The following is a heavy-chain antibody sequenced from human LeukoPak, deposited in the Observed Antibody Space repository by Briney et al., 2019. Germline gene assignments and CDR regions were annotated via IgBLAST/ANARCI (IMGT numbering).Heavy chain of an antibody. CDR1: GYTLTELS. D-gene: IGHD1-26*01. J-gene: IGHJ4*02. CDR2: FDPEDGET. V-gene: IGHV1-24*01. Sequence: GASVTVSCTVSGYTLTELSMHWVRQAPGKGLEWMGGFDPEDGETIYAQKFQGRVTMTEDTSTDTAYMELSSLRSEDTAVYYCATVVSGSYFSYYFDYWGQGTLVTISS. CDR3: ATVVSGSYFSYYFDY.